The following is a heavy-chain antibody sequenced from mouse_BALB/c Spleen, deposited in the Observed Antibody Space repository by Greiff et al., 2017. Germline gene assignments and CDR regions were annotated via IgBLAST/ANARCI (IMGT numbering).Heavy chain of an antibody. CDR3: AGYGSSYGAMDY. CDR2: ILPGSGST. V-gene: IGHV1-9*01. CDR1: GYTFSSYW. J-gene: IGHJ4*01. Sequence: VQLHQSGAELMKPGASVKISCKATGYTFSSYWIEWVKQRPGHGLEWIGEILPGSGSTNYNEKFKGKATFTADTSSNTAYMQLSSLTSEDSAVYYCAGYGSSYGAMDYWGQGTSVTVSS. D-gene: IGHD1-1*01.